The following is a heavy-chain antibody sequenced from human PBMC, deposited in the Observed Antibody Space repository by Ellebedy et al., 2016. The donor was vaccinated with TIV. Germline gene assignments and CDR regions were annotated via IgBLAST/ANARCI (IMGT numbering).Heavy chain of an antibody. Sequence: AASVKVSCKGSGFTFTSYGFSWVRQAAGQGLEWLACISGYNGKTDYAQKYQDRVTVSTDTSARTAYMELRNLRSDDTAIYYCVRDFGGNMTLGNWGQGTLVTVSS. CDR3: VRDFGGNMTLGN. CDR1: GFTFTSYG. D-gene: IGHD4-23*01. J-gene: IGHJ4*02. V-gene: IGHV1-18*01. CDR2: ISGYNGKT.